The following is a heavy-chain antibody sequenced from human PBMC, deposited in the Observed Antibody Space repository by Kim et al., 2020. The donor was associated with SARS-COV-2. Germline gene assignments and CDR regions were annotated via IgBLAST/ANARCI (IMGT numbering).Heavy chain of an antibody. CDR2: VHSSRTI. CDR1: GASISSTSYY. Sequence: SETLSLTCTVSGASISSTSYYWDWIRQPPGKGLEWLGCVHSSRTIYYNPSLRCRATISVDTSKNHVSLKLTSLTAADTAVFYFARRPSPVRFDPWGQGTPVTVS. V-gene: IGHV4-39*02. CDR3: ARRPSPVRFDP. J-gene: IGHJ5*02.